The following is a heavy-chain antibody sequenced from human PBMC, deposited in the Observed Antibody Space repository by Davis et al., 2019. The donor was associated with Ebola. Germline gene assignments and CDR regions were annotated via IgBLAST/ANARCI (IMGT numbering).Heavy chain of an antibody. V-gene: IGHV3-48*03. Sequence: GGSLRLSFAASGFTFSSYEMNWFRQAPGKGLEWVSYISSSGSTIYYADSVKGRFTISRDNAKNSLYLQMNSLRAEDTAVYYCARARMYYYDSSGYPWGQGTLVTVSS. CDR1: GFTFSSYE. CDR2: ISSSGSTI. D-gene: IGHD3-22*01. CDR3: ARARMYYYDSSGYP. J-gene: IGHJ5*02.